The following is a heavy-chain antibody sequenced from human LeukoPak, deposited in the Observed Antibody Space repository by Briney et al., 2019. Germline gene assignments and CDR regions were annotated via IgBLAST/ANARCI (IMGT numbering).Heavy chain of an antibody. V-gene: IGHV3-23*01. CDR3: AKDSMVYYGSGWGWLTDAFDI. CDR1: GFTFSSYA. J-gene: IGHJ3*02. CDR2: ISGSGGST. D-gene: IGHD3-10*01. Sequence: LSGGSLRLSCAASGFTFSSYAMSWVRQAPGKGLEWVSAISGSGGSTYYADSVKGRFTISRDNSKNTLYLQMNSLRAEDTAVYYCAKDSMVYYGSGWGWLTDAFDIWGQGTMVTVSS.